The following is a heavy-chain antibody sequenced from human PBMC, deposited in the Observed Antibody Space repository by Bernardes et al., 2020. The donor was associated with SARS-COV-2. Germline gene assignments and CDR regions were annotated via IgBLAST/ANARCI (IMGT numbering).Heavy chain of an antibody. CDR1: GGSISSGRYF. Sequence: LSLTCTVSGGSISSGRYFWNWIRQAAGKGLEWIGRMRTSGSTTYNPSLRSRVTISADTSKNQLSLKLWSVTAADTAVYYCARDPGRIAAEYYYYYYGMDVWGQGTTVTVSS. CDR2: MRTSGST. J-gene: IGHJ6*02. CDR3: ARDPGRIAAEYYYYYYGMDV. D-gene: IGHD6-13*01. V-gene: IGHV4-61*02.